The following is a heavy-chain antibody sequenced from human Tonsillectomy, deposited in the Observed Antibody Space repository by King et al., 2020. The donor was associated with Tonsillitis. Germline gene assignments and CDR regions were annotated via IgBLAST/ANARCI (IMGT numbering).Heavy chain of an antibody. D-gene: IGHD2-15*01. Sequence: VQLQQSGPGLVKPSQTLSLTCAISGDSVSSNSAAWNWIRQSPSRGLEWLGRTYYRSKWYNDYAVSVKSRITINPDTSKNQFSLQLNSVTPEDTAVYYCASGFYCSGGSCYVDAFDIWGHGTMVTVSS. J-gene: IGHJ3*02. V-gene: IGHV6-1*01. CDR1: GDSVSSNSAA. CDR3: ASGFYCSGGSCYVDAFDI. CDR2: TYYRSKWYN.